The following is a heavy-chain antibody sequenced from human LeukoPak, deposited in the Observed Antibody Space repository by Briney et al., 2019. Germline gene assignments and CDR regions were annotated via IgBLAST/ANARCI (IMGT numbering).Heavy chain of an antibody. CDR1: GGSISSSSYY. V-gene: IGHV4-39*07. D-gene: IGHD3-10*01. J-gene: IGHJ4*02. CDR2: IYYSGST. CDR3: ARVEPGSYYNPFDY. Sequence: SETLSLTCTVSGGSISSSSYYWGWVRQPPGKGLEWIGTIYYSGSTYYNPSLKSRVTISVDTSKNQFFLKLSSVTAADTAVYYCARVEPGSYYNPFDYWGQGTLVSVSS.